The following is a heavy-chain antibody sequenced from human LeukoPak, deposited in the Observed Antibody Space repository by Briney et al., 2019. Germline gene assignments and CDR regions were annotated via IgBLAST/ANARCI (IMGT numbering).Heavy chain of an antibody. CDR1: GGSISSYY. J-gene: IGHJ4*02. CDR3: AREGGPFRPLDY. D-gene: IGHD2/OR15-2a*01. V-gene: IGHV4-59*01. Sequence: SETLSLTRTVSGGSISSYYWSWIRQPPGKGLEWIGYIYYRGSTNYNPSLKSRVTISVDTSKNQFSLKLSSVTAADTAVYYCAREGGPFRPLDYSGQGTLVTVSS. CDR2: IYYRGST.